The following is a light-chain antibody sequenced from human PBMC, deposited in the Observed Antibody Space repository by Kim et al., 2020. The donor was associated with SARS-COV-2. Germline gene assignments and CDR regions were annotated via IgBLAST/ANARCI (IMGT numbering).Light chain of an antibody. V-gene: IGKV4-1*01. Sequence: DIVMTQSPDSLAVSLGERATINCKSSQSVFYSSNNKNYLAWYQQRPGQPPSLLIYWASTRESGVPDRFSGSGSGTDFTLTISSLQAEDVAVYYCQQYFTTPWTFGQGTKVDIK. J-gene: IGKJ1*01. CDR3: QQYFTTPWT. CDR1: QSVFYSSNNKNY. CDR2: WAS.